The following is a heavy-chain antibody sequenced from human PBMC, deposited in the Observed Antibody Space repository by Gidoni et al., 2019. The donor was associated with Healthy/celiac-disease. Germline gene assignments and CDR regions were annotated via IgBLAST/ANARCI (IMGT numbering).Heavy chain of an antibody. CDR1: GFTFSSYS. CDR2: ISSSSSYI. Sequence: EVQLVESGGGLVKPGGSLRLSCAASGFTFSSYSMNWVRQAPGKGLEWVSSISSSSSYIYYADSVKGRFTISRDNAKNSLYLKMNSLRAEDTAVYYCARFQFCSSTSCYGPRRGFDYWGQGTLVTVSS. J-gene: IGHJ4*02. CDR3: ARFQFCSSTSCYGPRRGFDY. D-gene: IGHD2-2*01. V-gene: IGHV3-21*01.